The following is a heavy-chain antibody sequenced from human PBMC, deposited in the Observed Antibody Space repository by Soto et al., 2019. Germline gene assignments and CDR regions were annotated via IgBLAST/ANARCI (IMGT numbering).Heavy chain of an antibody. V-gene: IGHV3-30*18. CDR1: GLTFNSYG. J-gene: IGHJ4*02. CDR3: SKDPTIVPGVNDH. CDR2: ISYDGSNK. D-gene: IGHD3-10*01. Sequence: QVQLVESGGGVVQPGRCLRISCAASGLTFNSYGMHWVRQAPGKGLEWVAVISYDGSNKYYADSVKGRFTISRDNSKNTLYLQMDRLRAEDTAVYYCSKDPTIVPGVNDHLGQGTLVTVSS.